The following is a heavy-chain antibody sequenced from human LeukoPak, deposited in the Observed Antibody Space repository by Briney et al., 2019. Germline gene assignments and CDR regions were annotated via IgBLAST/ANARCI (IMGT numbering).Heavy chain of an antibody. CDR2: ISSNGGST. Sequence: GGYLRLSCAASGFTFSSYAMHWVRQAPGKGLEYVSAISSNGGSTYYANSVKGRFTISRDNSKNTLYLQMGSLRAEDMAVYYCARELDCGGDCYSYDYWGQGALVTVSS. J-gene: IGHJ4*02. CDR1: GFTFSSYA. D-gene: IGHD2-21*01. CDR3: ARELDCGGDCYSYDY. V-gene: IGHV3-64*01.